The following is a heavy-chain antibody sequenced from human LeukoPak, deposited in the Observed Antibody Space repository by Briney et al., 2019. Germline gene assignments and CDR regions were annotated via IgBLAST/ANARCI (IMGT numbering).Heavy chain of an antibody. J-gene: IGHJ3*02. CDR2: ISSSSSYI. CDR3: AKRGSDYYDSSGYDAFDI. Sequence: PGGSLRLSCAASGFTFSSYSMNWVRQAPGKGLEWVSSISSSSSYIYYADSVKGRFTISRDNSKNTLYLQMNSLRAEDTAVYYCAKRGSDYYDSSGYDAFDIWGQGTMVTVSS. D-gene: IGHD3-22*01. CDR1: GFTFSSYS. V-gene: IGHV3-21*01.